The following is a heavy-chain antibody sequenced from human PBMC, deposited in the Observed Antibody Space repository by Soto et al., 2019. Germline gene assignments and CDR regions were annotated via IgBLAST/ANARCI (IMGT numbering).Heavy chain of an antibody. D-gene: IGHD4-4*01. J-gene: IGHJ6*02. Sequence: EVQLVESGGGLVKPGGSLRLSCAGSGFTFSSYSMNCVRQAPGKGLEWVSSISSSSSYIYYADSVKGRFTISRDNAKNSLYLQMNSLRAEDTAVYYCARDHTPYSNYVNYYYYGMDVWGQGTTVTVSS. CDR2: ISSSSSYI. CDR1: GFTFSSYS. CDR3: ARDHTPYSNYVNYYYYGMDV. V-gene: IGHV3-21*01.